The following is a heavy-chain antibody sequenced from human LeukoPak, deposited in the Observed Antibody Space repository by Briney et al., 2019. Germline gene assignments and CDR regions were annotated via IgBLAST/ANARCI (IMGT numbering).Heavy chain of an antibody. CDR3: ARRYYFGSGTYYDHFDH. CDR2: INHSGST. V-gene: IGHV4-34*01. D-gene: IGHD3-10*01. J-gene: IGHJ4*02. Sequence: PSETLSLTCAVYGGSFSGYYWSWIRQPPGKGLEWIGEINHSGSTNYNPSLKSRVTISVDTSKNQFSLKLSSVTAADTAVYYCARRYYFGSGTYYDHFDHWGQGTLVTVSS. CDR1: GGSFSGYY.